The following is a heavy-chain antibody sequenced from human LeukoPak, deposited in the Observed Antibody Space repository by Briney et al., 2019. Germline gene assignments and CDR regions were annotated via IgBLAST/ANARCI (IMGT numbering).Heavy chain of an antibody. CDR3: VRLLDVDY. Sequence: RTGGSLRLSCAASGFTFRNYWMHWVRQAPGKGLVWVSRINPDGATTDYAGSVKGRFTISRDNAKNMVYLRMDSLRAEDTAVYYCVRLLDVDYWGQGTLVTVSS. J-gene: IGHJ4*02. D-gene: IGHD1-1*01. CDR1: GFTFRNYW. CDR2: INPDGATT. V-gene: IGHV3-74*01.